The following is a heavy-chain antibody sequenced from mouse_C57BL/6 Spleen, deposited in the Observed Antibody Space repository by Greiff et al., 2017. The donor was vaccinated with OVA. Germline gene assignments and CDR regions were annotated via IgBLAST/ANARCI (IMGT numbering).Heavy chain of an antibody. D-gene: IGHD1-1*01. CDR1: GYTFTDYN. Sequence: EVQLQQSGPELVKPGASVKISCKASGYTFTDYNMDWVKQSHGKSLEWIGDINPNNGGTIYNQKFKGKATLTVDKSSSTAYMELRSLTSEDTAVYYCARGIFITTVVATGYFDVWGTGTTVTVSS. CDR2: INPNNGGT. V-gene: IGHV1-18*01. J-gene: IGHJ1*03. CDR3: ARGIFITTVVATGYFDV.